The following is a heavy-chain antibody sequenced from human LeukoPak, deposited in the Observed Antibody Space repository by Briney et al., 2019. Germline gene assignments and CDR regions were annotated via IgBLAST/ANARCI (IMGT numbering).Heavy chain of an antibody. Sequence: ASVKVSCKASASTFTSYGISWVRQAPGQGLEWMGWISAYNGNTNYAQKLQGRVTMTTDTSTSTAYMELRSLRSDDTAVYYCARGEEYYYGSGSLSAFDYWGQGTLVTVSS. CDR1: ASTFTSYG. J-gene: IGHJ4*02. V-gene: IGHV1-18*01. CDR3: ARGEEYYYGSGSLSAFDY. D-gene: IGHD3-10*01. CDR2: ISAYNGNT.